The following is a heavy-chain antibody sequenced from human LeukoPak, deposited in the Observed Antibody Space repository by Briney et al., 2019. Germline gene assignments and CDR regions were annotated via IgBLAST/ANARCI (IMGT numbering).Heavy chain of an antibody. J-gene: IGHJ3*01. V-gene: IGHV4-59*13. D-gene: IGHD1-26*01. CDR3: ARDRSGTYYTFDV. CDR2: ISYSGRT. Sequence: SETLSLTCSVSGGSIGSSFWNWIRLSPGKGLEWIGYISYSGRTNYSPSLKSRVTISTDTSKNQLSLTLSSVTAADTALYYCARDRSGTYYTFDVWGQGTMVTVSA. CDR1: GGSIGSSF.